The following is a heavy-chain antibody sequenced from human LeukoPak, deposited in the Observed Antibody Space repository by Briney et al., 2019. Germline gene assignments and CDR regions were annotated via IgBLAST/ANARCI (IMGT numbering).Heavy chain of an antibody. D-gene: IGHD6-19*01. V-gene: IGHV4-59*01. Sequence: PSETLSLTCTVSGGSMNNYYWSWVRQPPGKGLEWLGYIHFGGNTNYNSSLNSRITISVDTSKSQFSLNLNSVTAADTAVYYCARGNGWYYPWGQGTLVTVSS. J-gene: IGHJ5*02. CDR2: IHFGGNT. CDR1: GGSMNNYY. CDR3: ARGNGWYYP.